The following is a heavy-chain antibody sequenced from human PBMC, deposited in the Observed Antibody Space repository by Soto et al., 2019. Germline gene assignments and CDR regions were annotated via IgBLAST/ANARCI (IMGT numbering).Heavy chain of an antibody. CDR1: GGSFSSYY. V-gene: IGHV4-34*01. CDR2: INRSGST. Sequence: SETLSLTCAVYGGSFSSYYWSWIRQPPGKGLEWIGQINRSGSTNYNPSLKSRVTISVDTSKNQFSLILTSVTAADTAVYYCVSHRSRDWGQGTLVTVSS. CDR3: VSHRSRD. J-gene: IGHJ4*02. D-gene: IGHD6-6*01.